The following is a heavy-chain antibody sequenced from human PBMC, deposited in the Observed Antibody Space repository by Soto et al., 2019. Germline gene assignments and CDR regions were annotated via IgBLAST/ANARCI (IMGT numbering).Heavy chain of an antibody. Sequence: PGGSLRLSCAASGFTFSSYDMHWVRQATGKGLEWVSAIGTAGDTYYPGSVKGRFTISRGNAKNSLYLQMNSLRAGDTAVYYCARKGSGWYFRAFDIWGQGTMVTVSS. CDR1: GFTFSSYD. V-gene: IGHV3-13*01. J-gene: IGHJ3*02. CDR3: ARKGSGWYFRAFDI. D-gene: IGHD6-19*01. CDR2: IGTAGDT.